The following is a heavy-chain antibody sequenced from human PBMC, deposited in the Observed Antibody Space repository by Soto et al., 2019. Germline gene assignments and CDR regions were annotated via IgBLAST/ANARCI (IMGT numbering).Heavy chain of an antibody. CDR3: ARLSCSGCSCYSIGNWFDP. V-gene: IGHV4-4*02. D-gene: IGHD2-15*01. Sequence: SETLSLTCAVSGGSISSSNWWSWVRQPPGKGLEWIGEIYHSGSTNYNPSLKSRVTISVDKSKNQFSLKLSSVTAADTAVYYCARLSCSGCSCYSIGNWFDPWGQGTLVTVSS. CDR1: GGSISSSNW. J-gene: IGHJ5*02. CDR2: IYHSGST.